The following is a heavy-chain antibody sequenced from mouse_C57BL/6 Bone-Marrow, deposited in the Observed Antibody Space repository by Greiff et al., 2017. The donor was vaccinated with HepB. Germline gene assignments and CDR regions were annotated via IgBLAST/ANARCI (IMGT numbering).Heavy chain of an antibody. J-gene: IGHJ2*01. CDR1: GYSFTSYY. Sequence: VQLQQSGPELVKPGASVKISCKASGYSFTSYYIHWVKQRPGQGLEWIGWIYPGSGNTKYNEKFKGKATLTADTSSSTAYMQLSSLTSEDSAVYYCAREGILYYFDYGGQGTTLTVSS. CDR2: IYPGSGNT. CDR3: AREGILYYFDY. V-gene: IGHV1-66*01.